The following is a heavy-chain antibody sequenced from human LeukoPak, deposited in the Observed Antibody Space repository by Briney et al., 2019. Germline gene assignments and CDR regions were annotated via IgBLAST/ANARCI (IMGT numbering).Heavy chain of an antibody. V-gene: IGHV3-21*01. Sequence: GGSLRLSCAVSGFTLSDHYMNWVRQAPGKGLEWVSSISSSSSYIYYADSVKGRFTISRDNAKNSLYLQMNSLRAEDTAVYYCARDWGYSSSWYEDYWGQGTLVTVSS. J-gene: IGHJ4*02. CDR1: GFTLSDHY. D-gene: IGHD6-13*01. CDR2: ISSSSSYI. CDR3: ARDWGYSSSWYEDY.